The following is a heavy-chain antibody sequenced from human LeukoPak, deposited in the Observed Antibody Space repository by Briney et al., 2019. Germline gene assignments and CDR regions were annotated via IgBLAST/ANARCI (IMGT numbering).Heavy chain of an antibody. CDR2: IYYSGST. J-gene: IGHJ5*02. V-gene: IGHV4-31*03. CDR1: GGSISSGGYY. Sequence: ASETLSLTCTVSGGSISSGGYYWCWIRQPPGKGLEWIGYIYYSGSTYYNPSLKSRVTISVDTSKNQFSLKLSSVTAADTAVYYCARAYDFWSGYYWFDPWGQGTLVTVSS. D-gene: IGHD3-3*01. CDR3: ARAYDFWSGYYWFDP.